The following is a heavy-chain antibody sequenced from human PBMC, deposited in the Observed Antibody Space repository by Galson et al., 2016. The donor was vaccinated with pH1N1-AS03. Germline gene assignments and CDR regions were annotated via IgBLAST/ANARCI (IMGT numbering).Heavy chain of an antibody. CDR1: GFTFRVYT. J-gene: IGHJ4*02. Sequence: SLRLSCAASGFTFRVYTMHWVRHVPGKGLVWVSRIDSGATTITYVDSVKGRFTISRDSGRNTLYLQMTDLRADDTALYYCARSTEGAFDYWGQGILVTVSS. CDR2: IDSGATTI. CDR3: ARSTEGAFDY. D-gene: IGHD4/OR15-4a*01. V-gene: IGHV3-74*03.